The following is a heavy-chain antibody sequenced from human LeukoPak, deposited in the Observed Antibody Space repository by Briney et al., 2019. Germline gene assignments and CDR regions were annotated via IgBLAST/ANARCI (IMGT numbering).Heavy chain of an antibody. J-gene: IGHJ4*02. CDR1: GFTFTNYR. D-gene: IGHD4/OR15-4a*01. V-gene: IGHV3-7*01. Sequence: PGGSLRLSSADSGFTFTNYRMSWVPQGPGKGLECVANIKQDGREKYYVDSVKRRFSISRDNTKNSLYLQMNSLSAETAAVYYCTRDDYGGTRYWGQGTLVTVSS. CDR2: IKQDGREK. CDR3: TRDDYGGTRY.